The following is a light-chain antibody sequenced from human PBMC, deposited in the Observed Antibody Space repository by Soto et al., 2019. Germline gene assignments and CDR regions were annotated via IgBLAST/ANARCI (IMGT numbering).Light chain of an antibody. Sequence: DIVMTQSPLSLPVTPGEPASISCRSSQSLLHMNGYNYLDWYLQKPGQSPQLLIYLGSNRASGVPDWFSGSGSGTYFTLKISRVEAEDVGVYYCMQALQTPRTFGQGTKLEIK. CDR3: MQALQTPRT. CDR2: LGS. V-gene: IGKV2-28*01. CDR1: QSLLHMNGYNY. J-gene: IGKJ2*01.